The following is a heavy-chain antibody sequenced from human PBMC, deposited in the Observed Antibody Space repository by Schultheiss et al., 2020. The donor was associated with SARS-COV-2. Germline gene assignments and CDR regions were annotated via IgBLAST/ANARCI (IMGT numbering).Heavy chain of an antibody. CDR2: ISGSGGST. Sequence: GESLKISCAASGFTFSSYAMSWVRQAPGKGLEWVSAISGSGGSTYYADSVKGRFTISRENAKNTLYLQMNSLRAEDTAVYYCARHQWELLQAYAFDIWGQGTMVTVSS. CDR1: GFTFSSYA. CDR3: ARHQWELLQAYAFDI. J-gene: IGHJ3*02. D-gene: IGHD1-26*01. V-gene: IGHV3-23*01.